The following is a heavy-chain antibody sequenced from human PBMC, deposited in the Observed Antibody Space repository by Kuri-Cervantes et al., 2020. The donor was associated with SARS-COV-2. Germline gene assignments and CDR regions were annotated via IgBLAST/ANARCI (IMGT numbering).Heavy chain of an antibody. V-gene: IGHV4-39*07. D-gene: IGHD4-17*01. CDR3: ARVDYAGNYYYYGMDV. J-gene: IGHJ6*02. Sequence: SETLSLTCTVSGGSISSSSYYWGWIRQPPGKGLEWIGSIYYSGSTYYNPSLKSRVTISVDTSKKQFSLKLTSVTAADTAVYYCARVDYAGNYYYYGMDVWGQGTTVTVLL. CDR1: GGSISSSSYY. CDR2: IYYSGST.